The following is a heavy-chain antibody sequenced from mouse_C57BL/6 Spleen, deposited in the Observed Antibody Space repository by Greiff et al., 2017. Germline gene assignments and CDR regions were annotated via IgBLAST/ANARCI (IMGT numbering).Heavy chain of an antibody. CDR2: ISTGSSTI. D-gene: IGHD1-1*01. J-gene: IGHJ1*03. CDR1: GFTFSDYG. Sequence: EVHLVESGGGLVKPGGSLKLSCAASGFTFSDYGMHWVRQAPEKGLEWVAYISTGSSTIYYADKVKGRFTISRDNAKNTLFLQMTSLRSEDTAMYYWARRADYYGSSHWYFDVWGTGTTVTVSS. V-gene: IGHV5-17*01. CDR3: ARRADYYGSSHWYFDV.